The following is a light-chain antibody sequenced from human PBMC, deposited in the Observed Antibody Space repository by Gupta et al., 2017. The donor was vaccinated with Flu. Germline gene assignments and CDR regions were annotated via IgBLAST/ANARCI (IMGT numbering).Light chain of an antibody. CDR2: EVS. Sequence: QXXLTQPXSASGSXGQSVTISCSGTSSDVGGYNYVSWYQQFPGKAPKLIVYEVSKRPSGVPDRFSGSKSGNTASLTVSGLQTEDEADYYCSSYAPTNRRVFGGGTRLTVL. CDR3: SSYAPTNRRV. CDR1: SSDVGGYNY. J-gene: IGLJ3*02. V-gene: IGLV2-8*01.